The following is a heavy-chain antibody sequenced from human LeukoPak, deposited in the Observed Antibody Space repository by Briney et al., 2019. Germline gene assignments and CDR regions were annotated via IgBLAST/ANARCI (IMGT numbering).Heavy chain of an antibody. CDR2: ISYDGSNK. Sequence: GGSLRLSCAASGFTFSSYAMHWVRQAPGKGLEWVAVISYDGSNKYYADSVKGRFTISRDNSKNTLYLQMNSLRAEDTAVYYYASGGTLTEYFQHWGQGTLVTVSS. D-gene: IGHD1-7*01. CDR1: GFTFSSYA. V-gene: IGHV3-30*04. J-gene: IGHJ1*01. CDR3: ASGGTLTEYFQH.